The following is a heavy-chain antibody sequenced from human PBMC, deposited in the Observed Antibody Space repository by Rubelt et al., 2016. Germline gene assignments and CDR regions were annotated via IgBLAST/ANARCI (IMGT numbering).Heavy chain of an antibody. CDR1: GYTFTGYY. J-gene: IGHJ4*02. Sequence: QVQLVQSGAEVKKPGASVKVSCKASGYTFTGYYMHWVRQAPGQGLEWMGWINPNSGGKNVARKGQGRVTMTRDTSISKAYMELSRLRFDDTAGYYCARMYSSSRFDYWGQGTLVTVSS. CDR3: ARMYSSSRFDY. CDR2: INPNSGGK. V-gene: IGHV1-2*02. D-gene: IGHD6-13*01.